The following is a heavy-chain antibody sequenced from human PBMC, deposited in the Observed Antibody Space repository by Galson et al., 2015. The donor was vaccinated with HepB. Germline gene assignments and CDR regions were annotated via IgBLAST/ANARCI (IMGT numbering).Heavy chain of an antibody. V-gene: IGHV3-23*01. Sequence: SLRLSCAASGFTFTNYAMNWVRQAPGKGLEWVSTISARGGRTHYSDSVKGRFTISRDDSRNTVYLQMNSLRAEDTALYYCAKDYDTSVYYSEFNQWGQGTLVTVSS. D-gene: IGHD3-22*01. J-gene: IGHJ4*02. CDR3: AKDYDTSVYYSEFNQ. CDR1: GFTFTNYA. CDR2: ISARGGRT.